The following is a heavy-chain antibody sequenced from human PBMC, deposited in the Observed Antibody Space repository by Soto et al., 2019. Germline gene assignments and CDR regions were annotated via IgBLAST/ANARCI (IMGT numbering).Heavy chain of an antibody. Sequence: GESLKISCKGSGYSFTSYWISWVRQMPGKGLEWMGRIDPSDSYTNYSPSFQGHVTISADKSISTAYLQWSSLKASDTAMYYCARRGSYYDYYYRMDVWGQGTTVTVSS. CDR3: ARRGSYYDYYYRMDV. CDR1: GYSFTSYW. J-gene: IGHJ6*02. V-gene: IGHV5-10-1*01. D-gene: IGHD1-26*01. CDR2: IDPSDSYT.